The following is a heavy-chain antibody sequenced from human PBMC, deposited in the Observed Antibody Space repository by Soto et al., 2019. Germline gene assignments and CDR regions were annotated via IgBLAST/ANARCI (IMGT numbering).Heavy chain of an antibody. D-gene: IGHD4-17*01. CDR2: VGQDGAP. J-gene: IGHJ4*02. Sequence: EVQLLESGGGLVQPGGSLRLSCAASGFTFSTYTMAWVRQAPGRGPEWVSGVGQDGAPYYADSVKGRFTISRDNSRSSVDLEMIALRGEDTAVYYCAKDMRPDGVWDFGQWGQGTLVTVSS. CDR3: AKDMRPDGVWDFGQ. CDR1: GFTFSTYT. V-gene: IGHV3-23*01.